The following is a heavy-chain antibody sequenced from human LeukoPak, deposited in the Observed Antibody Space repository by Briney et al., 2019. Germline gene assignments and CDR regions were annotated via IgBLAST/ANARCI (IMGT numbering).Heavy chain of an antibody. CDR1: GYTFTGYY. CDR3: ARDPQERHYYDSSGYYYYYYYGMDV. V-gene: IGHV1-2*02. CDR2: INPNSGGT. J-gene: IGHJ6*02. D-gene: IGHD3-22*01. Sequence: GASVKVSCKASGYTFTGYYMHWVRQAPGQGLEWMGWINPNSGGTNYAQKFQGRVTMTTDTSTSTAYMELRSLRSDDTAVYYCARDPQERHYYDSSGYYYYYYYGMDVWGQGTTVTVSS.